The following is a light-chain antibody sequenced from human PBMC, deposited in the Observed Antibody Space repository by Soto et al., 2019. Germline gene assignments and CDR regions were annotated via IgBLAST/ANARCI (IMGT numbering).Light chain of an antibody. Sequence: ALAQPPSVSGSPGQSVTISCTGTSSDVGSYNRVSWYQQPPGTAPKLMIYEVSNRPSGVPDRFSGSKSGNTASLTISGLQAEDEADYYCSLYTSSSTVVFGGGTKVTVL. CDR2: EVS. CDR3: SLYTSSSTVV. J-gene: IGLJ2*01. CDR1: SSDVGSYNR. V-gene: IGLV2-18*01.